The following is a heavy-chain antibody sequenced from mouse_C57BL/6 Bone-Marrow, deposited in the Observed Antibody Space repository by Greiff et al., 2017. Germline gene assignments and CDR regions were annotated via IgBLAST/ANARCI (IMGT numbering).Heavy chain of an antibody. Sequence: QVQLQQSGAELVRPGTSVKVSCKASGYAFTTYLIEWVKQRPGQGLEWIGVINPGSGGTNYNEKFKGKATLTADKSSSTAYMQLSSLTSEDSAVYFCARWSSWFAYWGQGTLVTVSA. CDR2: INPGSGGT. V-gene: IGHV1-54*01. CDR3: ARWSSWFAY. CDR1: GYAFTTYL. J-gene: IGHJ3*01.